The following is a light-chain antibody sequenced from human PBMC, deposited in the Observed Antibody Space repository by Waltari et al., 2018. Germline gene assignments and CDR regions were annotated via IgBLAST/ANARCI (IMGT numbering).Light chain of an antibody. CDR2: WAS. Sequence: DIVMTQSPDSLAVSLGERATINCKSSQGILYNSNNKNYLAWYQQKSGQPPKLLFSWASTRESGVPDRFSGSGSGTDFTLTISSLQAADVAVYYCQQFYSTPYTFGQGTKLEI. J-gene: IGKJ2*01. CDR1: QGILYNSNNKNY. V-gene: IGKV4-1*01. CDR3: QQFYSTPYT.